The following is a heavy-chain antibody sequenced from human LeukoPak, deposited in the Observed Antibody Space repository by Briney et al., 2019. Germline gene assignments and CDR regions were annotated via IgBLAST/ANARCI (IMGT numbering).Heavy chain of an antibody. D-gene: IGHD4-17*01. Sequence: GGSLRLSCAASGFTFSSYWMSWVRQAPGKGLEWVANIKQDGSEKYYVDSVKGRFTISRDNAKNSLYLQVNSLRAEDTAVYYCARAGGSTVSHSDYWGQGILVTVSS. J-gene: IGHJ4*02. CDR3: ARAGGSTVSHSDY. V-gene: IGHV3-7*01. CDR2: IKQDGSEK. CDR1: GFTFSSYW.